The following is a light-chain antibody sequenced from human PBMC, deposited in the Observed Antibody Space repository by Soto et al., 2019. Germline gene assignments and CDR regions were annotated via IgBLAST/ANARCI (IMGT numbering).Light chain of an antibody. CDR3: QQYGSSPPWP. J-gene: IGKJ1*01. CDR2: GAS. V-gene: IGKV3-20*01. CDR1: QSVSSSY. Sequence: ENVLTQSPGTLSLSPGGRATLSCRASQSVSSSYLAWYQQKPGQAPRLLIYGASSRATGIPDRFSGSGSGTDFTLTISRLEPEDFAVYYCQQYGSSPPWPFGQGTKVDIK.